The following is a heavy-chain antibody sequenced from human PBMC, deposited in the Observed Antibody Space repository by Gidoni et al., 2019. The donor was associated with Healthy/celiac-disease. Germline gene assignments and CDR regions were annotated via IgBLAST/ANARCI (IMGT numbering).Heavy chain of an antibody. CDR2: ISGSGGRT. V-gene: IGHV3-23*01. CDR1: GFTFSRYA. Sequence: EVQLLESVGGLVQPGGSLRLSCAASGFTFSRYAMSWVRQAPGKGLEWVSAISGSGGRTYYADSVKGRFTISRDNSKNTLYLQMNSLRAEDTAVYYCAKDTAYYDSSGSPPDYWGQGTLVTVSS. D-gene: IGHD3-22*01. J-gene: IGHJ4*02. CDR3: AKDTAYYDSSGSPPDY.